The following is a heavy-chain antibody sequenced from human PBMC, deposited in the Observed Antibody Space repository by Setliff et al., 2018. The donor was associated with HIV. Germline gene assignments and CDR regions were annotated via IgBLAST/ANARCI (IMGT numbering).Heavy chain of an antibody. CDR2: INPNGGRT. J-gene: IGHJ4*02. CDR3: ARGSRITVVSVLIYSRFDY. Sequence: ASVKVSCKAPGDTFPKYYLHWVRQAPGQGLEWMGIINPNGGRTTYAQKFQGRVTMTRATSTSTVYMELSSLTSEDTAVYFCARGSRITVVSVLIYSRFDYWGQGTLVTVSS. V-gene: IGHV1-46*01. D-gene: IGHD3-3*01. CDR1: GDTFPKYY.